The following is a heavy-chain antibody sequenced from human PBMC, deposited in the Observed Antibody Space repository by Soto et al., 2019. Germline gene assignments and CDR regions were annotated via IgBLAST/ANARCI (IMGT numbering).Heavy chain of an antibody. Sequence: SETLSLTCAVYGGSFSGYYWSWIRQPPGKGLEWIGEINHSGSTNYNPSLKSRVTISVDTSKNQFSLKLSSVTAADTAVYYCARLGSSWSTQYWGQGTLVTVSS. CDR3: ARLGSSWSTQY. V-gene: IGHV4-34*01. CDR1: GGSFSGYY. D-gene: IGHD6-13*01. CDR2: INHSGST. J-gene: IGHJ4*02.